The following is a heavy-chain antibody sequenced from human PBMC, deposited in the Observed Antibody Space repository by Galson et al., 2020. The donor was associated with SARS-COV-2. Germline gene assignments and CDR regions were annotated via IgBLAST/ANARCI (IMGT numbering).Heavy chain of an antibody. D-gene: IGHD1-26*01. CDR2: IYPGNFDI. V-gene: IGHV5-51*01. CDR3: ARDGGNYCFDY. J-gene: IGHJ4*02. Sequence: GESLKIYCKGSGYTFASYWIGWVRQMPGKGLEWMGIIYPGNFDIRYSPSFQGQVTISADKSISTAYLQWGSLKASDTAMYYCARDGGNYCFDYWGRGTLVTVSS. CDR1: GYTFASYW.